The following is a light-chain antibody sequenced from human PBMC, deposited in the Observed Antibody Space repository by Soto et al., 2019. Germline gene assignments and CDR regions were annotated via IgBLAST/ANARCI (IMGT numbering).Light chain of an antibody. Sequence: DIQMTQSPSSLSTSVGDRVTIPCRASENIRDFVNWYQQKPGKAPNLLIYGASTLQGGVPSRFSGSGSATDFTLTISSLQHEDFATYYCQQTYGTPPTFGQGTKVDIK. J-gene: IGKJ1*01. CDR1: ENIRDF. V-gene: IGKV1-39*01. CDR3: QQTYGTPPT. CDR2: GAS.